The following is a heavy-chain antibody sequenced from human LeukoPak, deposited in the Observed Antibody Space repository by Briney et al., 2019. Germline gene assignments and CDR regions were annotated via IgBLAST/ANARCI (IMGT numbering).Heavy chain of an antibody. Sequence: ASVKVSCKASGGTFSSYAISWVRQAPGQGLEWMGGIIPIFGTANYAQKFQGRVTITTDESTCTAYMELSSLRSEDTAVYYCAASTSYGTFDYWGQGTLVTVSS. V-gene: IGHV1-69*05. J-gene: IGHJ4*02. CDR2: IIPIFGTA. CDR3: AASTSYGTFDY. D-gene: IGHD2-2*01. CDR1: GGTFSSYA.